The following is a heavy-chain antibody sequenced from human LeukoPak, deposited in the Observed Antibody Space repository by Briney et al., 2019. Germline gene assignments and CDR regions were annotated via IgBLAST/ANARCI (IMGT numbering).Heavy chain of an antibody. CDR3: ARDSSGYYAFDN. CDR2: ISWNSGSI. J-gene: IGHJ3*02. V-gene: IGHV3-9*01. CDR1: GFTFDDYA. Sequence: PGRSLRLSCAASGFTFDDYAMHWVRQAPGKGLEWVSGISWNSGSIGYADSVKGRFTISRDNAKNSLYLQMNSLRAEDTAVYYCARDSSGYYAFDNWGQGTMVTVSS. D-gene: IGHD3-22*01.